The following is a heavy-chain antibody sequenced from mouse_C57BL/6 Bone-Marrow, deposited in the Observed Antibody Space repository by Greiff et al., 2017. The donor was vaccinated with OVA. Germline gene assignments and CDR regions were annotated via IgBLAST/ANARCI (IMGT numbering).Heavy chain of an antibody. Sequence: EVQLQQSGAGLVKPWASVTFTCTASGFNINDYYMRWVNQRTEQGLEWIGRIDREDGETKYAPKFKGNATIETYKSPNTAYLQLRSLASADTAVYYCAHGSSNGWYFDVWGTGTTVTVSS. V-gene: IGHV14-2*01. CDR2: IDREDGET. D-gene: IGHD1-1*01. J-gene: IGHJ1*03. CDR1: GFNINDYY. CDR3: AHGSSNGWYFDV.